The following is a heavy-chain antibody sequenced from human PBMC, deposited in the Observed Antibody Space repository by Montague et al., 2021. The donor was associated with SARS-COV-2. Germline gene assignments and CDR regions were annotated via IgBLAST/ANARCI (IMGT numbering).Heavy chain of an antibody. V-gene: IGHV4-61*02. D-gene: IGHD6-19*01. CDR1: GGSISSGSYY. Sequence: TLSLTCTVSGGSISSGSYYWSWIQQPAGKGLEWIGRISISGSTNYNPSLKSRVTISVDTSKNQFSLKLSSVTAADTAVYYCASDIAVAGLFDYWGRGTLVTVSS. CDR3: ASDIAVAGLFDY. J-gene: IGHJ4*02. CDR2: ISISGST.